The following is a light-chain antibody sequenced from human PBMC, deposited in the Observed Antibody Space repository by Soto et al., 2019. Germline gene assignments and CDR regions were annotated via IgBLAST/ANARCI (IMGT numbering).Light chain of an antibody. V-gene: IGKV3-20*01. CDR3: QQYGTSPRT. J-gene: IGKJ1*01. CDR1: QSVSINY. CDR2: GAS. Sequence: EIVLTQSPGTLSLSPGKRATLSCRASQSVSINYVAWYQQRPGQAPRLLIYGASGRATGIPDRFSGSESGTDFTLTISRVEAEDSAVYFCQQYGTSPRTFGQGTKVDIK.